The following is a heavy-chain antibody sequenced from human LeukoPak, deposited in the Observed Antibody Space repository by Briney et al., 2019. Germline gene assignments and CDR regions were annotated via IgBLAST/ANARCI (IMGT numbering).Heavy chain of an antibody. D-gene: IGHD1-26*01. V-gene: IGHV4-31*03. CDR1: GASISSSSHY. CDR2: TSYSGST. J-gene: IGHJ4*02. CDR3: ATAEWEYFYFGS. Sequence: SETLSLTCTVSGASISSSSHYWGWIRQPPGKGLEWIGYTSYSGSTYYNPSLIGRITISVDRSQNQFSLKMRDVAAADTAVYFCATAEWEYFYFGSWGQGALVAVSS.